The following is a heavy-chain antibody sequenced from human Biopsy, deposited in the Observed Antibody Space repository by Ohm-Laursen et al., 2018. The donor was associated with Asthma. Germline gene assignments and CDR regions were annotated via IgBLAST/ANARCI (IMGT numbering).Heavy chain of an antibody. V-gene: IGHV3-53*01. CDR1: GFAVSRDH. J-gene: IGHJ4*02. CDR3: ARGDNSNWSHYYFDY. CDR2: IYSGGTS. Sequence: SLRLSCAASGFAVSRDHMFWVRQAPGKGLEWVSVIYSGGTSHTADSVRGRFTIPRDYSKNTLYLQMHSLRAEDTAVYYCARGDNSNWSHYYFDYWDQGTLVTVSS. D-gene: IGHD2/OR15-2a*01.